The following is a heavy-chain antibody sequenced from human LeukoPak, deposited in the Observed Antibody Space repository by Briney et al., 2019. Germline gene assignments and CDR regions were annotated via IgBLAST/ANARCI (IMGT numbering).Heavy chain of an antibody. D-gene: IGHD2-15*01. CDR2: ISYDGSNK. CDR1: GFTFSSYA. Sequence: PGGSLRLSCAASGFTFSSYAMHWVRQAPSKGLEWVAVISYDGSNKYYADSVKGRFTISRDNSKNTLYLQMNSLRAEDTAVYYCAREGYCSGGSCYSNYWGQGTLVTVSS. J-gene: IGHJ4*02. CDR3: AREGYCSGGSCYSNY. V-gene: IGHV3-30-3*01.